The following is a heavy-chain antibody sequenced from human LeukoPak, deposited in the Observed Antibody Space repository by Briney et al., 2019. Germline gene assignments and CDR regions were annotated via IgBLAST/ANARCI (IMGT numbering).Heavy chain of an antibody. V-gene: IGHV3-48*03. CDR2: ISASGTIT. Sequence: GGSLRLSCAASGFTFSSFEMNWVRQAPGKGLEWISYISASGTITHYADSVEGRFTISRDNAKNSLYLQMNSLRAEDTAVYYCARDGTPIHTSGWVCMDVWGKGTTVTISS. CDR1: GFTFSSFE. D-gene: IGHD6-25*01. CDR3: ARDGTPIHTSGWVCMDV. J-gene: IGHJ6*04.